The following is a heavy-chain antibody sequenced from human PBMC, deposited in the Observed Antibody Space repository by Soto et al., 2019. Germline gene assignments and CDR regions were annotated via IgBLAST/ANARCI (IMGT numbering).Heavy chain of an antibody. J-gene: IGHJ4*02. D-gene: IGHD6-19*01. Sequence: SQTLSLTCAISGDSVSRNSAAWHWIRQSPSRGLEWLGRPYYRSEWYNDYALSVKSRISVNPDTSKNQFSLQLNSVTPEDTAVYYCARDDYISGWKVYWGQGTLVTVSS. CDR2: PYYRSEWYN. CDR3: ARDDYISGWKVY. V-gene: IGHV6-1*01. CDR1: GDSVSRNSAA.